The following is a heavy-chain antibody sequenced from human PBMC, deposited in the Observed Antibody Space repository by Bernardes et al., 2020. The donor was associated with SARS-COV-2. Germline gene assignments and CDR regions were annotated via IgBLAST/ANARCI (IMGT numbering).Heavy chain of an antibody. CDR3: ARRPSASGSGMDV. CDR1: GGSVSSSSYF. CDR2: IYYSGST. Sequence: SETLSLTCTVSGGSVSSSSYFWGWIHQPPGKGLEWIGNIYYSGSTYYNPSLKSRVTISVDTSKNQFSLRLSSVTAADTAVYYCARRPSASGSGMDVWGQGTTVTVSS. V-gene: IGHV4-39*01. J-gene: IGHJ6*02.